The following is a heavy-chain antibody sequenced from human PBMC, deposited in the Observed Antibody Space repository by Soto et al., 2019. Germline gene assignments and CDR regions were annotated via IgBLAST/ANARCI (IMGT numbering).Heavy chain of an antibody. CDR2: ISYDGSNK. CDR3: AKEDGDGYHYPDY. Sequence: GGSLRLSCAASGFTFSTGGMHWVRQAPGKGLEWVALISYDGSNKYYADSVKGRFTISRDNSKNTLYLQMNSLRAEDTAVYYCAKEDGDGYHYPDYWGPGTLVTVSS. CDR1: GFTFSTGG. D-gene: IGHD5-12*01. V-gene: IGHV3-30*18. J-gene: IGHJ4*02.